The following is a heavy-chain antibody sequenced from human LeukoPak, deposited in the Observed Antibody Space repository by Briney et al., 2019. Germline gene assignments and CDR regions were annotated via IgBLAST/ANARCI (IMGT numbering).Heavy chain of an antibody. CDR2: IYYSGST. J-gene: IGHJ6*02. CDR1: GGSISSSSYY. D-gene: IGHD3-10*01. CDR3: ARGEEYYYDSGSFWVYYGMDV. Sequence: KPSETLSLTCTVSGGSISSSSYYWGWIRQPPGMGLEWIGTIYYSGSTYYNPSLKSRVTISVDTSKNQFSLKLSSVTAADTAVYYCARGEEYYYDSGSFWVYYGMDVWGPGTTVTVSS. V-gene: IGHV4-39*01.